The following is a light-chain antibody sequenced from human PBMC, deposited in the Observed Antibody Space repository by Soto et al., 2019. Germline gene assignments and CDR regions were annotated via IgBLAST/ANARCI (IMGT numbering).Light chain of an antibody. J-gene: IGKJ4*01. Sequence: DIVMTQSPLSLPVTPGEPASTSCRSSQSLLHSNGYNYLDWYLQKPGQSPQLLIYLGSNRASGVPDRFSGSGSGTDFTLKISRVEAEDVGVYDCMQALQTPLTFGGGTKVEIK. V-gene: IGKV2-28*01. CDR1: QSLLHSNGYNY. CDR3: MQALQTPLT. CDR2: LGS.